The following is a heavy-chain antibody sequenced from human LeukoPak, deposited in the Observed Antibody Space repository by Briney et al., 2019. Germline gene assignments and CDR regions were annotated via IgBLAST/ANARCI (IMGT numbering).Heavy chain of an antibody. J-gene: IGHJ6*03. CDR3: ARHGTDYYDSSGYSRRSHYYYYMDG. CDR2: NYHSGGT. V-gene: IGHV4-38-2*01. Sequence: PSETLCLTCAVSGYSISSGCYCGWSRQPPGKGLGGIGRNYHSGGTYYNPALKGRVPISGDTSKKQFSLTLSSVTDEDTGVYYCARHGTDYYDSSGYSRRSHYYYYMDGWGKGTKVTDCS. CDR1: GYSISSGCY. D-gene: IGHD3-22*01.